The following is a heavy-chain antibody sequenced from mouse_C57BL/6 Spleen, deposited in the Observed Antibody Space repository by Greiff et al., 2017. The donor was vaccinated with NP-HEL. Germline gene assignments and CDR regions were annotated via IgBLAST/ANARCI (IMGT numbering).Heavy chain of an antibody. J-gene: IGHJ1*03. V-gene: IGHV1-50*01. CDR1: GYTFTSYW. CDR3: ARGYYYYGSSYWYFDV. Sequence: QVHVKQPGAELVKPGASVKLSCKASGYTFTSYWMQWVKQRPGQGLEWIGEIDPSDSYTNYNQKFKGKATLTVDTSSSTAYMQLSSLTSEDSAVYYCARGYYYYGSSYWYFDVWGTGTTVTVSS. D-gene: IGHD1-1*01. CDR2: IDPSDSYT.